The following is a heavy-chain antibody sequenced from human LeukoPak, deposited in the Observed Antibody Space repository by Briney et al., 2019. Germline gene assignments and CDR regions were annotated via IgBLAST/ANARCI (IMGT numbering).Heavy chain of an antibody. D-gene: IGHD3-22*01. J-gene: IGHJ4*02. Sequence: GGSLRLSCAASGFNFGVYTMDWVRQAPGKGLEWVSSISSSSSYIYYADSLKGRFTISRDNAKSSLYLQMNSLRAEDTAVYYCAILRYYYDSSGYCFDYWGQGTLVTVSS. V-gene: IGHV3-21*01. CDR3: AILRYYYDSSGYCFDY. CDR2: ISSSSSYI. CDR1: GFNFGVYT.